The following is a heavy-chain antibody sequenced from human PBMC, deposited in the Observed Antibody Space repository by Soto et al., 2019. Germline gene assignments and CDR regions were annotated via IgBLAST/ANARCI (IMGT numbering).Heavy chain of an antibody. CDR2: ISYDGSNK. J-gene: IGHJ6*02. D-gene: IGHD6-25*01. CDR3: AREAYSSARYGMDV. CDR1: GFTFSSYA. V-gene: IGHV3-30-3*01. Sequence: QVQLVESGGGVVQPGRSLRLSCAASGFTFSSYAMHWVRQAPGKGLEWVAVISYDGSNKYYADSVKGRFTISRDNSKNTLYLHMNSLRAEDTAVYYCAREAYSSARYGMDVWGQGTTVTVSS.